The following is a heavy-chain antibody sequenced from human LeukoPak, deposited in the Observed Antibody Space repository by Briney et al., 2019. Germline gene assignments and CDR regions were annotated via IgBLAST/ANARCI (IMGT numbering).Heavy chain of an antibody. CDR1: GFTFSSYW. CDR3: ARGRPHGDDY. J-gene: IGHJ4*02. D-gene: IGHD2-21*01. CDR2: IASDGSST. Sequence: GGSLRLSCAASGFTFSSYWMNWVRQAPGKGLVWVSRIASDGSSTTYADSVKGRFSISRDNAKNTLYLQMNSLRVEDTAVYYCARGRPHGDDYWGQGTLVTVSS. V-gene: IGHV3-74*01.